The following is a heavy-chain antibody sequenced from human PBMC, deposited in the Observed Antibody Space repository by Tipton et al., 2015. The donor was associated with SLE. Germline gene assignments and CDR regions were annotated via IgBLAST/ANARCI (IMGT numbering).Heavy chain of an antibody. D-gene: IGHD5-12*01. CDR3: AKDIVATTPIYGMDV. CDR1: GFSFSNAW. CDR2: IWYDGSNK. J-gene: IGHJ6*02. Sequence: RSLRLSCTASGFSFSNAWMSWVRQAPGKGLEWVAVIWYDGSNKYYADSVKGRFTISRDNSKNTLYLQMNSLRAEDTAVYYCAKDIVATTPIYGMDVWGQGTTVTVSS. V-gene: IGHV3-30*18.